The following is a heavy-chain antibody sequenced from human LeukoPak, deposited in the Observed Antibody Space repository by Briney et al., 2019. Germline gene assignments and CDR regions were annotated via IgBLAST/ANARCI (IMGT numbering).Heavy chain of an antibody. Sequence: GGSLRLSCTASGFTFGDYAMSWFRQAPGKGLEWVGFIRSKAYGGTTEYAASVKGRFTISRDDSKSIAYLQMNSLKTEDTAVYYCARDPGDYYPHWYFDLWGRGTLVTVSS. CDR3: ARDPGDYYPHWYFDL. CDR1: GFTFGDYA. V-gene: IGHV3-49*03. CDR2: IRSKAYGGTT. D-gene: IGHD3-10*01. J-gene: IGHJ2*01.